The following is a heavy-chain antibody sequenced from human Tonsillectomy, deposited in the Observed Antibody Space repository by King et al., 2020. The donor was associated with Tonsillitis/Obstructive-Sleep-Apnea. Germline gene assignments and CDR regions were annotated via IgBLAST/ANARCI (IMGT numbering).Heavy chain of an antibody. D-gene: IGHD1-26*01. V-gene: IGHV3-72*01. CDR2: SRNKANDYTT. CDR3: ARGGEGTNPRGATNYFYGMDV. J-gene: IGHJ6*02. CDR1: GFTFSDHY. Sequence: QLVQSGGGLVQPGGSLRLSCAASGFTFSDHYMDWVRQAPGKGLEWVGRSRNKANDYTTKYAASVEGRFTISRDDSKNSLFLQMNSLKIEDAAVYYCARGGEGTNPRGATNYFYGMDVWGQGTTVTVSS.